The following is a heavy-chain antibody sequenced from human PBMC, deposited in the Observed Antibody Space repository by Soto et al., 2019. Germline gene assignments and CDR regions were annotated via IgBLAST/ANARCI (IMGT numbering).Heavy chain of an antibody. CDR3: ARDIRITMIVVPHN. CDR1: GFTFSSYA. CDR2: ISYDGSNK. V-gene: IGHV3-30-3*01. Sequence: GGSLRLSCAASGFTFSSYAMHWVRQAPGKGLEWVAVISYDGSNKYYADSVKGRFTISRDNSKNTLYLQMNSLRAEDTAVYYCARDIRITMIVVPHNWGQGTLVTVSS. J-gene: IGHJ4*02. D-gene: IGHD3-22*01.